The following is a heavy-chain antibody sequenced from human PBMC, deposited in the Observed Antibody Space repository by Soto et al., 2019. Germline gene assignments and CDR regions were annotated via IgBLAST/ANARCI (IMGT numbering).Heavy chain of an antibody. CDR1: GFTFSNSD. J-gene: IGHJ3*01. CDR3: AFSGGWFDAFDV. Sequence: GGSLRLSCAASGFTFSNSDMSWVRQAPGKGLERVSYISRGGDDTYYADSVKGRFTISRDNSKNTLFLQLNSLRNEDTAVYYCAFSGGWFDAFDVCGQGTMVTVSS. D-gene: IGHD6-19*01. CDR2: ISRGGDDT. V-gene: IGHV3-23*01.